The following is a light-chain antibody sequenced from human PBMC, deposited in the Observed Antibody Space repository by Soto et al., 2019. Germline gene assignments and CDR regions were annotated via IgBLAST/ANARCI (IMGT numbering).Light chain of an antibody. Sequence: QSALTQPPSASGSPGQSVTISCTGNSSDIGNNNYVSWYQQHPGKAPKLMIYEVSKRPSGVPDRSSGSNSGNPASLTVSGLQAEDEADYYCRAYGGNWVFGGGTKLTVL. CDR3: RAYGGNWV. J-gene: IGLJ3*02. CDR2: EVS. CDR1: SSDIGNNNY. V-gene: IGLV2-8*01.